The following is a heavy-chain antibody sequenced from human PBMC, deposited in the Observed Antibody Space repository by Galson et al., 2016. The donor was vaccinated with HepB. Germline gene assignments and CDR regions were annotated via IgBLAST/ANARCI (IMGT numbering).Heavy chain of an antibody. CDR2: VRTDNGDT. CDR1: GYTFANYY. V-gene: IGHV1-18*01. J-gene: IGHJ4*02. CDR3: ARGHCTGTNYYWNFDY. D-gene: IGHD2-8*02. Sequence: SVKVSCKVSGYTFANYYVTWVRQAPGQGLEWMGWVRTDNGDTNYAQKLQDRVAMTADTSTSTAYMELRSLRSDDTAVYYWARGHCTGTNYYWNFDYWGQGTLVTVSP.